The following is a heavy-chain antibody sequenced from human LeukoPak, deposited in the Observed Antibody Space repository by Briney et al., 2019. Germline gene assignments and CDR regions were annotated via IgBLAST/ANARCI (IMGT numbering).Heavy chain of an antibody. J-gene: IGHJ5*02. V-gene: IGHV1-24*01. D-gene: IGHD3-10*01. CDR2: FDPEDGET. Sequence: ASVKVSCKVSGYSLTKLSMHWVRQAPGKGLEWMGGFDPEDGETIYTQKFQGRVTMTEDTSTDTAYMEVSSLRSEDTAVYYCATSYKYGSGNYSRWFDPWGQGTLSPSPQ. CDR1: GYSLTKLS. CDR3: ATSYKYGSGNYSRWFDP.